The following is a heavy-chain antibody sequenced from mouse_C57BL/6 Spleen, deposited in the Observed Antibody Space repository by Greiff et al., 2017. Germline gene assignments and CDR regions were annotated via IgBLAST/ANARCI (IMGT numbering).Heavy chain of an antibody. D-gene: IGHD4-1*01. V-gene: IGHV1-80*01. CDR3: ARLGLYAMDY. CDR2: IYPGDGDT. J-gene: IGHJ4*01. CDR1: GYAFSSYW. Sequence: QVQLQQSGAELVKPGASVKISCKASGYAFSSYWMNWVKQRPGKGLEWLGQIYPGDGDTNYNGKFKGKATLTADKSSSTAYMQLRSLTSEDSEVYFCARLGLYAMDYWGQGTSVTVSS.